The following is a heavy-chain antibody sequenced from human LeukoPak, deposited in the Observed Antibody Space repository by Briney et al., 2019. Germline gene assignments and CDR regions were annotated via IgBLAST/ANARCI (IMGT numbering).Heavy chain of an antibody. D-gene: IGHD1-26*01. V-gene: IGHV3-48*03. CDR3: AREGWGLSVADAFDI. CDR1: GFTFSSYE. J-gene: IGHJ3*02. Sequence: GGSLRLSCAASGFTFSSYEMNWVRQAPGKGLEWVSYISGGGTTIYLADSVKGRFTTSRDNAKNSLYLQMNSLRAEDTAVYYCAREGWGLSVADAFDIWGQGTMVTVSS. CDR2: ISGGGTTI.